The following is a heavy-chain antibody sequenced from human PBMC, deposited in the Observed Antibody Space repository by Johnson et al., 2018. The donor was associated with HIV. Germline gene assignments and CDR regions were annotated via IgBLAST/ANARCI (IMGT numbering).Heavy chain of an antibody. Sequence: QVQLVESGGGVVQPGRSLRLSCAASGFTFSSYAMHWVRQAPGKGLEWVAVISYEGRNKYYAESVTGRLTISRDNSKNTLHLQMNSLRVEDTAVYYCAKCIWGSSLIDAFDIWGQGTMVTVSS. CDR3: AKCIWGSSLIDAFDI. CDR1: GFTFSSYA. CDR2: ISYEGRNK. V-gene: IGHV3-30-3*02. D-gene: IGHD6-13*01. J-gene: IGHJ3*02.